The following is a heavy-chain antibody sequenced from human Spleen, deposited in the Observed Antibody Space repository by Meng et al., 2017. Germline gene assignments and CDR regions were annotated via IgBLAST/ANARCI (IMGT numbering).Heavy chain of an antibody. CDR1: GGSVSSSGFY. D-gene: IGHD6-13*01. CDR2: MFPGGTT. CDR3: ARGGPRIAAAVAL. V-gene: IGHV4-39*07. J-gene: IGHJ5*02. Sequence: GSLRLSCTVSGGSVSSSGFYWGWIRQPPGKGLEWVGNMFPGGTTYYNPSLKSRVTISRDTSKNQFSLKLSSVTAADTAVYYCARGGPRIAAAVALWGQGTLVTVSS.